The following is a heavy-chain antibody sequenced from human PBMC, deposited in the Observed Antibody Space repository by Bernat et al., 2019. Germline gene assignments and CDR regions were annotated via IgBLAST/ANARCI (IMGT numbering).Heavy chain of an antibody. CDR3: ARDGLHCSSTSCSRVYYYYMDV. Sequence: QVQLVESGGGVVQPGRSLRLSCAASGFTFSSYAMHWVRQAPGKGLEWVAVISYDGSNKYYADSVKGRFTISRDNSKNTLYLQMNSLRAEDTAVYYCARDGLHCSSTSCSRVYYYYMDVWGKGTTVTVSS. CDR1: GFTFSSYA. CDR2: ISYDGSNK. V-gene: IGHV3-30*01. J-gene: IGHJ6*03. D-gene: IGHD2-2*01.